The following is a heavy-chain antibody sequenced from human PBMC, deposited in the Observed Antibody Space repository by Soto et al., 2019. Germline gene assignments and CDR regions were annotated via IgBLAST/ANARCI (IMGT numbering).Heavy chain of an antibody. CDR2: IYYSGTT. CDR3: ARIPLYGLGSHAGSWCDP. D-gene: IGHD3-10*01. V-gene: IGHV4-59*01. J-gene: IGHJ5*02. Sequence: QVRLRESGPGLVKASETLSLTCSVSGGTINTYFWSWLRQPPGKGLEWIGYIYYSGTTKHNPSLERRVTVSIDTSQNQFSLKLKSVPAADTAVYYCARIPLYGLGSHAGSWCDPWGQGILVTVSS. CDR1: GGTINTYF.